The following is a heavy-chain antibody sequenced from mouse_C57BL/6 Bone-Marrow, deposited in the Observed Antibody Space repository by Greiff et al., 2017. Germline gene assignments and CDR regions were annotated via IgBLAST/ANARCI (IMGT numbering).Heavy chain of an antibody. J-gene: IGHJ3*01. CDR1: GFNIKDYY. CDR2: IDPEDGET. D-gene: IGHD3-1*01. Sequence: EVQLQESGAELVKPGASVKLSCTASGFNIKDYYMHWVKQRAEQGLEWIGRIDPEDGETKYAPKFQGKATITADTSSTTAYLQLSSLTSEDTAVYFWARSGSNGPLFAYWGQGTRVTVSA. CDR3: ARSGSNGPLFAY. V-gene: IGHV14-2*01.